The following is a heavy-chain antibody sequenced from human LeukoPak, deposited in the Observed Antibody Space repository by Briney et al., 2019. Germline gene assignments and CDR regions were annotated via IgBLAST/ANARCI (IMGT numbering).Heavy chain of an antibody. D-gene: IGHD1-1*01. CDR3: ARDEDLKPNEFDY. CDR1: GYTFTNYG. CDR2: ISAYNGNT. Sequence: ASVKDSCKASGYTFTNYGISWLRQAPGQGLDWMGCISAYNGNTNYAQKLQGRVTMTTDTYKSTAYMELRSLRSADADVYYCARDEDLKPNEFDYWGQGALVTVSS. V-gene: IGHV1-18*01. J-gene: IGHJ4*02.